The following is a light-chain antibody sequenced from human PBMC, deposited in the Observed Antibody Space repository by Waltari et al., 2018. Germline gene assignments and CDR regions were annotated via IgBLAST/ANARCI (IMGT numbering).Light chain of an antibody. CDR2: EAS. Sequence: DIQMTQSPSTLSASVGDRVTITCRASQSISSWLAWYQQKPGKAPKLLIYEASTLQSGVPSRFSGSVSGTEFTLTISSLQPDDFATYYCQQFNSYSSVTFGQGTRLEIQ. CDR3: QQFNSYSSVT. V-gene: IGKV1-5*03. J-gene: IGKJ5*01. CDR1: QSISSW.